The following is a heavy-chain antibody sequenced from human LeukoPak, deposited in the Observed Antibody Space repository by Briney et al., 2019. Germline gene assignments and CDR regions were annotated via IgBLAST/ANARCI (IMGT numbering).Heavy chain of an antibody. J-gene: IGHJ4*02. D-gene: IGHD3-16*01. V-gene: IGHV3-11*04. CDR1: EFIFSDHY. Sequence: GGSLRLSCAASEFIFSDHYMTWIRQAPGQGLEWVSYISSSGSTTYYADSVKGRFTISRDNAKNSLCLQMNSLRAEDTAVYYCARGAMSYASSRLPFYWGQGTLVTVSS. CDR2: ISSSGSTT. CDR3: ARGAMSYASSRLPFY.